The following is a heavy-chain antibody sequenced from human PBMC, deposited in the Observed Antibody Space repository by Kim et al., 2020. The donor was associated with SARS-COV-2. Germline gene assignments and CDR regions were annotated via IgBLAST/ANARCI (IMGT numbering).Heavy chain of an antibody. J-gene: IGHJ4*02. CDR1: GGSISSYY. CDR2: IYYSGST. CDR3: ASSPVGSSGWYGGYFDY. V-gene: IGHV4-59*13. D-gene: IGHD6-19*01. Sequence: SETLSLTCTVSGGSISSYYWSWIRQPPGKGLEWIGYIYYSGSTNYNPSLKSRVTISVDTSKNQFSLKLSSVTAADTAVYYCASSPVGSSGWYGGYFDYWGQGTLVTVSS.